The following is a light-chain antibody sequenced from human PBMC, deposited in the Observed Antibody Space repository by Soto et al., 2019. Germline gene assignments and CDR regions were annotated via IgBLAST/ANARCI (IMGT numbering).Light chain of an antibody. Sequence: DFQITQSPSSLSASVGDRVTITCRASQSISSYLNWYQQKPGKAPKLLIYAASSLQSGVPSRFSGSGSGTDFTLTISSLQPEDFATYYCQQSYSTPWTFGQGTKVDIK. CDR1: QSISSY. J-gene: IGKJ1*01. CDR3: QQSYSTPWT. V-gene: IGKV1-39*01. CDR2: AAS.